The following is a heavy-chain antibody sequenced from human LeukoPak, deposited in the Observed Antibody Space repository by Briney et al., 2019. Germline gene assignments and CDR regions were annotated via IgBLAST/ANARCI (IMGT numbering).Heavy chain of an antibody. D-gene: IGHD3-22*01. Sequence: SETLSLTCAVYGGSFSGYHWSWIRQPPGKGLEWIGEINHSGSTNYNPSLKGRVTISVDTSKNQFSLKLSSVTAADTAVYYCHYYDSSGYYYDAFDIWGQGTMVTVSS. V-gene: IGHV4-34*01. CDR1: GGSFSGYH. CDR2: INHSGST. CDR3: HYYDSSGYYYDAFDI. J-gene: IGHJ3*02.